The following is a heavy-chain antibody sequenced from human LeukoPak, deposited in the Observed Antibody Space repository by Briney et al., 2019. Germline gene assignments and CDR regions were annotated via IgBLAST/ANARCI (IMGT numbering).Heavy chain of an antibody. D-gene: IGHD2-2*01. CDR1: GYTFTSYY. Sequence: ASVKVSCKASGYTFTSYYKHWVRQAPGQGLEWMGIINPSGGSTSYAQKFQGRVTMTRDTSTSTVYMELSSLRSEDTAVYYCARAPAAQNWFDPWGQGTLVTVSS. CDR3: ARAPAAQNWFDP. CDR2: INPSGGST. V-gene: IGHV1-46*01. J-gene: IGHJ5*02.